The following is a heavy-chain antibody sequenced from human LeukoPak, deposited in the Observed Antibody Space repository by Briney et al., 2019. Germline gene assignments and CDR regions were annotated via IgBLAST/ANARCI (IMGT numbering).Heavy chain of an antibody. Sequence: ASVKVSCKASGYTFTCYYMHWVRQAPGQGLEWMGWINPNSGGTNYAQKFQGRVTMTRDTSISTAYMELSRLRSDDTAVYYCAREKGYYYDSSGDYAMDYWGPGTLVTVSS. J-gene: IGHJ4*02. CDR1: GYTFTCYY. CDR3: AREKGYYYDSSGDYAMDY. CDR2: INPNSGGT. V-gene: IGHV1-2*02. D-gene: IGHD3-22*01.